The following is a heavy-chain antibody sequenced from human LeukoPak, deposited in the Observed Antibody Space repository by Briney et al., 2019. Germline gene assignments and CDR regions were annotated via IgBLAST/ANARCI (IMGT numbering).Heavy chain of an antibody. D-gene: IGHD2/OR15-2a*01. V-gene: IGHV3-20*04. J-gene: IGHJ3*02. CDR2: INWNGGST. CDR3: ARVSILIVPYYAFDI. CDR1: GFTFDDYG. Sequence: GGSLRLSCAASGFTFDDYGMSWVRQAPGKGLEWVSGINWNGGSTGYADSVKGRFTISRDNAKNSLYLQMNSLRAEDTAVYYCARVSILIVPYYAFDIWGQGTMVTVSS.